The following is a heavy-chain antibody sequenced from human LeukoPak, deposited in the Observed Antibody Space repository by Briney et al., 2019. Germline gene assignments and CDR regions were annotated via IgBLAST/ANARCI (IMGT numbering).Heavy chain of an antibody. CDR2: ISNGGGST. J-gene: IGHJ4*02. V-gene: IGHV3-23*01. CDR1: GFTFSSYA. CDR3: TVSSFSSTWYSWVH. D-gene: IGHD6-13*01. Sequence: KPGGSLRLSCAASGFTFSSYAMGWVRLAPGKGLEWVSAISNGGGSTYYADSVRGRFTISRDNSKNTLFLQVNSLRAEDSAVYYCTVSSFSSTWYSWVHWGQGTLVTVSS.